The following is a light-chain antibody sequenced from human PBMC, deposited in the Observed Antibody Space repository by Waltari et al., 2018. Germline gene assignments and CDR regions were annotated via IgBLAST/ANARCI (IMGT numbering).Light chain of an antibody. CDR1: PTVSTY. V-gene: IGKV3-11*01. Sequence: IVLTQSPATLSLSPGESATLSCRASPTVSTYSAWFQQKPVQAPRLLIYDASNRAPGIPARFSGSGSGTDFSLTISSLEPEDFAVYYCLQRSLWPWTFGQGTKVAVK. CDR2: DAS. J-gene: IGKJ1*01. CDR3: LQRSLWPWT.